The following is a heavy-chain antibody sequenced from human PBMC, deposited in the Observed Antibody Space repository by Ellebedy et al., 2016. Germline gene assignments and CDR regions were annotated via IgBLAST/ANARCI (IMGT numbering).Heavy chain of an antibody. CDR1: GFTFTSYT. D-gene: IGHD1-26*01. J-gene: IGHJ4*02. CDR2: ITYSGSL. V-gene: IGHV3-21*01. CDR3: ARWRGSYGY. Sequence: GESLKISCAASGFTFTSYTMVWVRQAPGKGLEWVSSITYSGSLFYADSVRGRFTISRDNAKNSLYLQMNSLRAEDTAVYYCARWRGSYGYWGQGTLVTVSS.